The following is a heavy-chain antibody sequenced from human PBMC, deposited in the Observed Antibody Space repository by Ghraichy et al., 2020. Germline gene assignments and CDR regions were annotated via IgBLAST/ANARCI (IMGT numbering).Heavy chain of an antibody. Sequence: SETLSLTCTVSGGSLSSSSYYWGWIRQPPGKGLEWIGSIYYSGSTYYNPSLKSRVTISVDTSKNQFSLKLSSVTAADTAVYYCAIRRYYYDSSGYYPHDAFDIWGQGTMVTVSS. CDR3: AIRRYYYDSSGYYPHDAFDI. CDR2: IYYSGST. V-gene: IGHV4-39*01. J-gene: IGHJ3*02. CDR1: GGSLSSSSYY. D-gene: IGHD3-22*01.